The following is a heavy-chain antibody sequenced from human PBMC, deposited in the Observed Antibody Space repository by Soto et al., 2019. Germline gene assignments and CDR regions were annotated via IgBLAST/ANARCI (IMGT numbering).Heavy chain of an antibody. D-gene: IGHD2-15*01. J-gene: IGHJ4*02. V-gene: IGHV4-31*03. CDR3: ARAVVVAATPGPNDY. Sequence: SETLSLTCTVSGGSISIGGYSWSWIRQHPGKGLEWIGYIYYSGSTYYNPSLKSRVTISVDTSKNQFSLKLSSVTAADTAVYYCARAVVVAATPGPNDYWGQGTLVTSPQ. CDR2: IYYSGST. CDR1: GGSISIGGYS.